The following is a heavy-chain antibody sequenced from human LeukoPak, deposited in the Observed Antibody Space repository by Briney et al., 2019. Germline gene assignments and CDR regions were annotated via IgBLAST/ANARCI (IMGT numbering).Heavy chain of an antibody. V-gene: IGHV1-2*02. Sequence: ASVKASCKASGYTFTGYYMHWVRQAPGQGLEWMGWINPNSGGTNYAQKFQGRVTMTRDTSISTAYMELSRLRSDDTAVYYCARGWSYYGSGSYYIDPHFDYWGQGTLFTVSS. D-gene: IGHD3-10*01. J-gene: IGHJ4*02. CDR3: ARGWSYYGSGSYYIDPHFDY. CDR2: INPNSGGT. CDR1: GYTFTGYY.